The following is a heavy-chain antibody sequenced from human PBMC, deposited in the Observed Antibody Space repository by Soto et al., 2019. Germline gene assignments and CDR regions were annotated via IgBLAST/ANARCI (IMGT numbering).Heavy chain of an antibody. CDR3: ARHDGLRNYYYMDV. CDR2: IYYSGST. Sequence: SECLSLTCTVSGGSISSSSYYGGWIGQPPGKGLEWIGSIYYSGSTYYNPSLKSRVTISVDTSKNQFSLKLSSVTAADTAVYYCARHDGLRNYYYMDVWGKGTTVTVSS. V-gene: IGHV4-39*01. CDR1: GGSISSSSYY. J-gene: IGHJ6*03.